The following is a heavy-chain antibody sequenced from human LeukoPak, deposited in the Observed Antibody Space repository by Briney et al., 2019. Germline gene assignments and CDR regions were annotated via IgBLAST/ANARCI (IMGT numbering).Heavy chain of an antibody. J-gene: IGHJ3*02. V-gene: IGHV1-69*01. CDR1: GGTFSSYA. D-gene: IGHD3/OR15-3a*01. CDR2: IIPIFGTA. Sequence: GSSVKVSCKASGGTFSSYAISWVRQAPGQGLEWMGVIIPIFGTANYAQKFQGRVTITADESTSTAYMELSSLRSEDTAVYYCARDVGVLDRKAFDIWGQGTWSPSLQ. CDR3: ARDVGVLDRKAFDI.